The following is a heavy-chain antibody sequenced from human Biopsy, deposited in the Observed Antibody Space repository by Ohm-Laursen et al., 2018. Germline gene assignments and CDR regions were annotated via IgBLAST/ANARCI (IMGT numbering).Heavy chain of an antibody. D-gene: IGHD2/OR15-2a*01. CDR2: RIPYFNTI. CDR1: GVTFDTYA. Sequence: SVKVSCNASGVTFDTYAFSWVRQAPGQGLEWMGGRIPYFNTIYYARNFQDRAVITADRSARTTDMQLSGLRPDDTAVYYCVGGQRGPPIGVTVPGDAFDLWGPGTMVTVSP. CDR3: VGGQRGPPIGVTVPGDAFDL. J-gene: IGHJ3*01. V-gene: IGHV1-69*13.